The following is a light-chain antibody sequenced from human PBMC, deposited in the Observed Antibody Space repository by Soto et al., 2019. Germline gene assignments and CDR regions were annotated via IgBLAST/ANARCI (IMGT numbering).Light chain of an antibody. CDR1: QSISTW. V-gene: IGKV1-5*01. J-gene: IGKJ1*01. CDR3: QQHNGYSERM. CDR2: VAS. Sequence: DIQMTQSPSTLSASAGDRVTITCRASQSISTWLAWYQQKPGKAPKLLIYVASSLASGVPSRFSGSGSGTEFTLTISSLQPDDFATYYCQQHNGYSERMFGQGTKVDIK.